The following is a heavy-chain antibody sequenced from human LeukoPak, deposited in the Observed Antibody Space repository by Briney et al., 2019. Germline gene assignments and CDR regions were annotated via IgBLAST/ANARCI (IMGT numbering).Heavy chain of an antibody. D-gene: IGHD3-22*01. J-gene: IGHJ6*02. CDR3: AKAGGPYYYDSSGYSPYFLAYGMDV. CDR1: GFTFSSYA. V-gene: IGHV3-23*01. CDR2: ISVSGGST. Sequence: GGSLRLSCAASGFTFSSYAMSWVPQAPGKGLEWVSAISVSGGSTYYADSVKGRFTISRDNSKNTLYLQMTSLRAEDTAVYYCAKAGGPYYYDSSGYSPYFLAYGMDVWGQGTTVTVSS.